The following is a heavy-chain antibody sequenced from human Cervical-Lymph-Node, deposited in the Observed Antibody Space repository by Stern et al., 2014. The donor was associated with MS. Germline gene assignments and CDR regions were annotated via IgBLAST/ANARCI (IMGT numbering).Heavy chain of an antibody. CDR2: IGTAGDT. CDR3: ARDMGDGYFDY. V-gene: IGHV3-13*01. Sequence: VQLVESGGGLVQPGGSLRLSCAASGFTFSSFDMHWVRQATGKGLEWVSAIGTAGDTYYPGSAKGRFTISRENAKNSLYLQMNSLRAGDTAVYYCARDMGDGYFDYWGQGTLVTVSS. CDR1: GFTFSSFD. J-gene: IGHJ4*02. D-gene: IGHD3-16*01.